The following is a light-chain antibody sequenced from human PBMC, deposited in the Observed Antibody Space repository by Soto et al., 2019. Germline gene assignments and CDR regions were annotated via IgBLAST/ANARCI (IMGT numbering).Light chain of an antibody. J-gene: IGLJ3*02. Sequence: SVLTQPASVSGSPGQSITISCTGTSSDVGGYNFVSWYQQHPGKAPKLMIYEVTNRPSGVSIRFSGSKSGNTASLTISGLQTEDEADYFCSSYTRQNTRVFGGGTKLTVL. CDR2: EVT. CDR1: SSDVGGYNF. V-gene: IGLV2-14*01. CDR3: SSYTRQNTRV.